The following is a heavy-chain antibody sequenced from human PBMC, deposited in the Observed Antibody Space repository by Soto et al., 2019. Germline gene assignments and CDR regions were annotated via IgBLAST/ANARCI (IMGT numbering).Heavy chain of an antibody. Sequence: GGSLRLSCAASGFTFSSFWMSWVRQAPGEGLEWVGNIKQDGSEKYYVGSVKGRFTISRDNAKNSLYLQMNNLRAEDTAVYYCARELWVYRYWGQGTLVTVSS. CDR3: ARELWVYRY. D-gene: IGHD6-13*01. J-gene: IGHJ4*02. CDR2: IKQDGSEK. V-gene: IGHV3-7*01. CDR1: GFTFSSFW.